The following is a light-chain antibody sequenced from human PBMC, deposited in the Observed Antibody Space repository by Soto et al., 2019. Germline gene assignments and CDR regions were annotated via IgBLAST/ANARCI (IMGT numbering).Light chain of an antibody. CDR1: SSDVGGYNY. CDR3: SSYAGSNNLV. J-gene: IGLJ2*01. CDR2: EVT. V-gene: IGLV2-8*01. Sequence: QSVLTQPPSASGSPGQSVTISCTGTSSDVGGYNYVSWYQHHPGKAPKLMIYEVTKRPSGVPDRFSGSKSGNTASLTVSGLQADDEADYYCSSYAGSNNLVFGGGTKLTVL.